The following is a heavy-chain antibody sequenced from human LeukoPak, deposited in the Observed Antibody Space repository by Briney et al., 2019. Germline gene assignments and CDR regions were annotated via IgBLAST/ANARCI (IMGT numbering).Heavy chain of an antibody. CDR3: ARDRRDTSGATIDYYFDY. D-gene: IGHD5-12*01. CDR2: IHHSGST. J-gene: IGHJ4*02. Sequence: PSETLSLTCTVSGDAITSDKYYWGWIRQPPGKGLEWIGNIHHSGSTYYNPSLKSRVTISVDTSKNQFSLKLSSVTAADTAVYYCARDRRDTSGATIDYYFDYWGQGTLVTVSS. V-gene: IGHV4-39*07. CDR1: GDAITSDKYY.